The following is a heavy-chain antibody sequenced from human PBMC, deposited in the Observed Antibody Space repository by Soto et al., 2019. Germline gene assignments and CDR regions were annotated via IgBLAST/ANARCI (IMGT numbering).Heavy chain of an antibody. J-gene: IGHJ3*02. Sequence: PSETLSLTCTVSGGSISSGGYYWSWIRQPPGKGLEWIWYIYYSGSTNYYPSLKSRVTISVDTSKNHFSLKLSSVTAADTAVYYCAREFDYGDYVGLGAFDIWGQGTMVTVSS. V-gene: IGHV4-61*08. CDR2: IYYSGST. D-gene: IGHD4-17*01. CDR3: AREFDYGDYVGLGAFDI. CDR1: GGSISSGGYY.